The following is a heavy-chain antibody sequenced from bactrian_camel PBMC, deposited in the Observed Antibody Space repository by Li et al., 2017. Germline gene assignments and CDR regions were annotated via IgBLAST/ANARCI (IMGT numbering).Heavy chain of an antibody. CDR2: IDGFGWT. J-gene: IGHJ6*01. V-gene: IGHV3S53*01. CDR1: GHTGRMYC. Sequence: HVQLVESGGGLVQAGGSLRLSCGSSSGHTGRMYCMAWFRLAPGKEREAVATIDGFGWTTYADSVKGRFTVSRDSATNTLYLQINSLKHEDTAIYYCAANWGCGSWHAADFGYRGLGTQVTVS. CDR3: AANWGCGSWHAADFGY. D-gene: IGHD1*01.